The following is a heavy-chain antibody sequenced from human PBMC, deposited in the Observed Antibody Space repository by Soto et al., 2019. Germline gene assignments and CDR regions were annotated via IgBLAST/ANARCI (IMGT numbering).Heavy chain of an antibody. J-gene: IGHJ5*02. V-gene: IGHV3-23*01. Sequence: PGGSLRLSCAASGFTFNTYAMSWVRQAPGKGLEWVSAISGSGGTTYYADAVKGRFTISRDNSKNTLYLQMNSLRAEDTAVYYCAKGTLRSQDWFDPWGKGTMVTGSS. CDR1: GFTFNTYA. CDR2: ISGSGGTT. CDR3: AKGTLRSQDWFDP.